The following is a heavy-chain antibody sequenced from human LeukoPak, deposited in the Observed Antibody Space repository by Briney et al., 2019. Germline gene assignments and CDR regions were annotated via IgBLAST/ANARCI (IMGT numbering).Heavy chain of an antibody. CDR1: GFTFSSYG. D-gene: IGHD3-10*01. CDR2: ISYDGSNK. J-gene: IGHJ4*02. CDR3: AKPEFGD. V-gene: IGHV3-30*18. Sequence: PGGSLRLSCAASGFTFSSYGMHWVRQAPGKGLEWVAVISYDGSNKYYADSVKGRFTISRDNSKNTLYLQMNSLRAEDTAVYYCAKPEFGDWGQGTLVTVSS.